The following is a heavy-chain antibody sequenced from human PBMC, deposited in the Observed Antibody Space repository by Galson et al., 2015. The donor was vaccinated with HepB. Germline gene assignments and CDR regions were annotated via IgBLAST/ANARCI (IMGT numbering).Heavy chain of an antibody. V-gene: IGHV3-30*04. CDR1: GFSFNYFP. Sequence: SLRLSCAASGFSFNYFPMHWVRQAPGKGLEWVAVISYTGRYTNYADFGKGRFTISRDNSKNALYLQMNSLRAEDTAIYYCARDERLVLDNWGQGTLVTVSS. CDR2: ISYTGRYT. D-gene: IGHD6-6*01. J-gene: IGHJ4*02. CDR3: ARDERLVLDN.